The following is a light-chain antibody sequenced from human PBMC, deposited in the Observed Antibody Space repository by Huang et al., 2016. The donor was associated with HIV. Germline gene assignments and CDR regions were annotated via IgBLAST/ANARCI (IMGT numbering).Light chain of an antibody. V-gene: IGKV4-1*01. J-gene: IGKJ1*01. CDR1: QRILYNSDKKNY. CDR3: QQYYGSPPT. Sequence: DIVMTQSPDSLAVSLGERATINCKSSQRILYNSDKKNYLAWYQHKPGQPPKLLIYWASTRESGVPDRFRGRGSGTDFTLTISSLQAGDVAVYYCQQYYGSPPTFGQGTKVEIK. CDR2: WAS.